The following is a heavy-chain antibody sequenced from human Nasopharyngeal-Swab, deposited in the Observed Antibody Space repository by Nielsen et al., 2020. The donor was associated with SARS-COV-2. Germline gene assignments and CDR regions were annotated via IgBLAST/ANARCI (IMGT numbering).Heavy chain of an antibody. J-gene: IGHJ4*02. V-gene: IGHV5-10-1*01. Sequence: KVSCKGSGYSFTSYWISWVRQMPEKGLEWMGRIDPSDSYTNYSPSFQGHVTISADKSISTAYLQWSSLKASDTAMYYCARGGGNMGASDYWGQGTLVTVSS. CDR1: GYSFTSYW. CDR2: IDPSDSYT. CDR3: ARGGGNMGASDY. D-gene: IGHD2-15*01.